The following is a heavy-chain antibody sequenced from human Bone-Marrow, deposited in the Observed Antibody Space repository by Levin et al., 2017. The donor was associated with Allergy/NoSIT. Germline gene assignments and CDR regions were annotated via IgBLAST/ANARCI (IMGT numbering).Heavy chain of an antibody. V-gene: IGHV3-23*01. CDR2: IGGSGVDS. CDR3: AKDPMWDRYNFDMDV. J-gene: IGHJ6*02. D-gene: IGHD1-26*01. CDR1: GFTFNKYG. Sequence: PGASVKVSCTASGFTFNKYGLTWVRQAPGKGLEWVASIGGSGVDSNYADSVRGRFTITRDMNMIFLQMNSLRVEDTAIYYCAKDPMWDRYNFDMDVWGQGTSVIVSS.